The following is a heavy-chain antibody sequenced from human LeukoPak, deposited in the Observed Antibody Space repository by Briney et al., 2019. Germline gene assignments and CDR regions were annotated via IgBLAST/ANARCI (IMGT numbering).Heavy chain of an antibody. D-gene: IGHD4-11*01. CDR2: IYYSGST. V-gene: IGHV4-39*07. CDR1: GGSISSSSYY. J-gene: IGHJ5*02. Sequence: SETLSLTCTVSGGSISSSSYYWGWIRQPPGKGLEWIGSIYYSGSTYYNPSLKSRVTISVDTSKNQFSLKLSSVTAADTAVYYCARGGPSSNYAENWFDPWGQGTLVTVSS. CDR3: ARGGPSSNYAENWFDP.